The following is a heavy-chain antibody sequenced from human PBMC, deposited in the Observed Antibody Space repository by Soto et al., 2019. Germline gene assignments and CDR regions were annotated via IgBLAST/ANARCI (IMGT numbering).Heavy chain of an antibody. Sequence: APVKVSCKVSGYTLTELSMHWVRQAPGKGLEWMGGFDPEDGETIYAQKFQGRVTMTEDTSTDTAYMELSSLRSEDTAVYYCATRDSARDYYPYGMDVWGEGTTVTVSS. CDR2: FDPEDGET. V-gene: IGHV1-24*01. CDR1: GYTLTELS. J-gene: IGHJ6*04. CDR3: ATRDSARDYYPYGMDV. D-gene: IGHD6-6*01.